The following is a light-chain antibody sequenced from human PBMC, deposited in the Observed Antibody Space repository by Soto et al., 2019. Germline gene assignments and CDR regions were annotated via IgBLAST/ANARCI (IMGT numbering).Light chain of an antibody. CDR2: AAS. V-gene: IGKV1-9*01. Sequence: IQVTQSPSSLSASVGDRVTITCRASQGITSYLAWYQQKPGKAPKLLIYAASALQTGVSSRFSGSGYGTDFAIPISNLQPDDFSTYYCQQLYSYPLSFGGGTTVEF. J-gene: IGKJ4*01. CDR1: QGITSY. CDR3: QQLYSYPLS.